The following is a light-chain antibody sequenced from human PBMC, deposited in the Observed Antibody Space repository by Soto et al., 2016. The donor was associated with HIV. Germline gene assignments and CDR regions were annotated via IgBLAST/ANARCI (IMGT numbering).Light chain of an antibody. CDR2: KDI. CDR3: QSADSSGTYQV. Sequence: SYELTQPPSVSVSPGQTARITCSGDAVPKHNSYWYQQKPGKAPGLVIYKDIERPSGIPERFSGSSSGTTVTLTISAVQAEDEADYYCQSADSSGTYQVFGPWDYGHRP. CDR1: AVPKHN. J-gene: IGLJ1*01. V-gene: IGLV3-25*03.